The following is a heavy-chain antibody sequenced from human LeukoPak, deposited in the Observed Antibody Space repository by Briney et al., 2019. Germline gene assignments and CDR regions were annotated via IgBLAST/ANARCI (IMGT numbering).Heavy chain of an antibody. V-gene: IGHV4-59*08. Sequence: SETLSLTCTVSGGSISSYYWSWIRQPPGKGLEWIGYIYYSGSTNYNPSLKSRVTISVDTSKNQFSLKLTSVTAADTAVYYCARLGTGGTSFDHWGQGNLVTVSS. CDR1: GGSISSYY. J-gene: IGHJ4*02. CDR2: IYYSGST. CDR3: ARLGTGGTSFDH. D-gene: IGHD2-8*02.